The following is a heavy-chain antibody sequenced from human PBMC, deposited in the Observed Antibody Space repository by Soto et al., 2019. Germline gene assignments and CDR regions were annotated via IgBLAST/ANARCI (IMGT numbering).Heavy chain of an antibody. CDR1: GYTFTGYY. J-gene: IGHJ6*02. D-gene: IGHD6-6*01. V-gene: IGHV1-2*04. Sequence: ASVKVSCKASGYTFTGYYMHWVRQAPGQGLEWMGWINPNSGGTNYAQKFQGWVTVTRDTSISTAYMELSRLRSDDTAVYYCARGQGSSSDYYYGMDVWGQGTTVTVSS. CDR3: ARGQGSSSDYYYGMDV. CDR2: INPNSGGT.